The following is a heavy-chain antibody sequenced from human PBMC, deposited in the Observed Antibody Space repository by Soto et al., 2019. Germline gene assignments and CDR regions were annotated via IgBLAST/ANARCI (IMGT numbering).Heavy chain of an antibody. CDR3: TNDKFSGSYYVRGLTYYFEY. CDR1: GLTFSDYW. CDR2: IRQDESDK. D-gene: IGHD1-26*01. V-gene: IGHV3-7*03. Sequence: EVQLVESGGGLVQPGGSLRLSCAVSGLTFSDYWMSWVRQAPGKGLEWVANIRQDESDKNSADSVKGRFTISRDNAKSSVYLQMNSLRAEDTDVDYCTNDKFSGSYYVRGLTYYFEYWGQGTLVTVSA. J-gene: IGHJ4*02.